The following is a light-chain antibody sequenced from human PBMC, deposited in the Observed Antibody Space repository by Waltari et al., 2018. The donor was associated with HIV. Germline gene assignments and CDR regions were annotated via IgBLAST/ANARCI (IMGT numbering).Light chain of an antibody. CDR1: NHAICADKS. CDR3: GSSTNSNIVL. CDR2: DVT. J-gene: IGLJ2*01. V-gene: IGLV2-14*01. Sequence: QSALTQPASVSASPRQSIPIPCPWNNHAICADKSFSWYQQHPGKVPKLLIYDVTNRPAGVSGRCSGSKSVNTASMTISWLQPDDEADYYCGSSTNSNIVLFGGGTKLTVL.